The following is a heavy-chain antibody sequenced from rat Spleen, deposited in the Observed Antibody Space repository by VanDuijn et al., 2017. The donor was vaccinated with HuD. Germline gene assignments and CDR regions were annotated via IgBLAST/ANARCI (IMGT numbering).Heavy chain of an antibody. J-gene: IGHJ2*01. Sequence: EVQLVESGGGLVQPGRSLKLSCAASGFTFSDYGMAWVRQAPTKGLEWVATISYGDSSGHSSTYYRDSVKGRFTVSRDNAKSIFYLQMDSLRSEDTATYYCARHRGAAFDYWGQGVMVTVSS. V-gene: IGHV5-29*01. CDR1: GFTFSDYG. D-gene: IGHD4-3*01. CDR3: ARHRGAAFDY. CDR2: ISYGDSSGHSST.